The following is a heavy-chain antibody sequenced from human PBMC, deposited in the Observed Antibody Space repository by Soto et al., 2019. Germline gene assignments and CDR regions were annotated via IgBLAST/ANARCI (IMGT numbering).Heavy chain of an antibody. Sequence: QMQLVQSGPGVKKPGTSVKVSCKASGFTFSNSAIQWMRQARGERLEWIGWIVVGSGNTNYAQKIQERVTIIRDMSTSTSYMELSSLTSEDTAVYYCVLCTTTSCYGKFDYWGQGTLVTVSS. J-gene: IGHJ4*02. CDR3: VLCTTTSCYGKFDY. CDR1: GFTFSNSA. D-gene: IGHD2-2*01. CDR2: IVVGSGNT. V-gene: IGHV1-58*02.